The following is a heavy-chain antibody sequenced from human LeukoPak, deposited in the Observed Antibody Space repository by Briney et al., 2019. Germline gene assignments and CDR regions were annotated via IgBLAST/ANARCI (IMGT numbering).Heavy chain of an antibody. D-gene: IGHD3-10*01. V-gene: IGHV4-38-2*02. CDR1: GYSISSGYY. Sequence: SETLSLTCTVSGYSISSGYYWGWIRQPPGKGLEWIGSIYHSGSTNYNPSLKSRVTISVDTSKNQFSLRLSSVTAADTAVYYCARGRTYYGSGSYYTRSYYFDYWGQGTLVTVSS. J-gene: IGHJ4*02. CDR3: ARGRTYYGSGSYYTRSYYFDY. CDR2: IYHSGST.